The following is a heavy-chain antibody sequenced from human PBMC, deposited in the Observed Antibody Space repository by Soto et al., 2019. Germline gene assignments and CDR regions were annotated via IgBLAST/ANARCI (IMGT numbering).Heavy chain of an antibody. CDR3: ARNLIAAAGYNWFDP. CDR1: GFTVSSNY. Sequence: GGSLRLSCAASGFTVSSNYMSWVRQAPGKGLEWVSVIYSGGSTYYADSVKGRFTISRDNSKNTLYLQMNSLRAEDTAVYYCARNLIAAAGYNWFDPWGQGTLVTVSS. CDR2: IYSGGST. D-gene: IGHD6-13*01. V-gene: IGHV3-53*01. J-gene: IGHJ5*02.